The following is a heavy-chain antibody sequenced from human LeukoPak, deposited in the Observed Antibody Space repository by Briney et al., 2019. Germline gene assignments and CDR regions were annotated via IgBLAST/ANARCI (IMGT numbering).Heavy chain of an antibody. Sequence: SETLSLTCTVSGGSLSSGSYYWSWIRQPAGKGLEWIGRIYTSGSTNYNPSLKSRVTISVDTSKNQFSLKLSSVTAADTAVYYCASVCSSTSCYPYYFDYWGQGTLVTVSS. V-gene: IGHV4-61*02. CDR2: IYTSGST. CDR1: GGSLSSGSYY. J-gene: IGHJ4*02. D-gene: IGHD2-2*01. CDR3: ASVCSSTSCYPYYFDY.